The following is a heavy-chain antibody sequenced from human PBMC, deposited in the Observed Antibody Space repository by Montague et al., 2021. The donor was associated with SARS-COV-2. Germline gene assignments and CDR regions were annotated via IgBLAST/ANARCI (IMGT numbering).Heavy chain of an antibody. CDR2: IDWDDDK. Sequence: PPLVKPTQTLTLTCTFSGFSLSTSGTRASWIRQPPGKALEWLARIDWDDDKFYSTSLKTRLTIPKDTSKNQVVLTMTNMDPVDTATYYCARSYYDILTAYYTPFDYWGQGTLVTVSS. CDR1: GFSLSTSGTR. D-gene: IGHD3-9*01. CDR3: ARSYYDILTAYYTPFDY. J-gene: IGHJ4*02. V-gene: IGHV2-70*04.